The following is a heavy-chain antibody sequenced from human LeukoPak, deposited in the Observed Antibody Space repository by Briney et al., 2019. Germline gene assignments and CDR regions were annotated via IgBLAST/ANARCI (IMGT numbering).Heavy chain of an antibody. Sequence: GGSLRLSCAASGFTFSSYSMNWVRQAPGKGLEWVSYISSSSSTIYYADSVKGRFTISRDNAKNSLYLQMNSLRAEDTAVYYCARDPGYSSGWSDYWGQGTLVTVSS. D-gene: IGHD6-19*01. CDR1: GFTFSSYS. V-gene: IGHV3-48*01. J-gene: IGHJ4*02. CDR2: ISSSSSTI. CDR3: ARDPGYSSGWSDY.